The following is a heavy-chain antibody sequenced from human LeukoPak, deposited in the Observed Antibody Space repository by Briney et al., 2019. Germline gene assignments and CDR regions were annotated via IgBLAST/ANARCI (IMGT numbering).Heavy chain of an antibody. V-gene: IGHV3-30*04. CDR1: GFTFSSYA. CDR2: ISYDGSNK. CDR3: ARDGEDILVVVAAEAYFDY. J-gene: IGHJ4*02. D-gene: IGHD2-15*01. Sequence: GRSLRLSCAASGFTFSSYAMHWVRQAPGKGLEWVAVISYDGSNKYYADSVKGRFTISRDNSKNTLYLQMNRLRAEDTAVYYCARDGEDILVVVAAEAYFDYWGQGTLVTVSS.